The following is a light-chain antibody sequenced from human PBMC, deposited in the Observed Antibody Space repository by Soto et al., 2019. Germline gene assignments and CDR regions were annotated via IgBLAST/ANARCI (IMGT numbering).Light chain of an antibody. CDR2: DAS. Sequence: EIVLTQSPGTLSLSPGERATLSCRASQSVFNYLAWYQPKPGQAPRLLIYDASDRATGIPARFTGSGSGTDFTLTISSLEPEDSAVYYCQHRSNWPGTFGQGTKVEIK. CDR1: QSVFNY. J-gene: IGKJ1*01. CDR3: QHRSNWPGT. V-gene: IGKV3-11*01.